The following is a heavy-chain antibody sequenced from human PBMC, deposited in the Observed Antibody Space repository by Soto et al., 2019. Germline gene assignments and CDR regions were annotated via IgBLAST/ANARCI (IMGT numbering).Heavy chain of an antibody. D-gene: IGHD2-2*01. V-gene: IGHV1-8*01. CDR1: GYTFTSHD. Sequence: QVQLVQSGAEVKKPGASVKVSCKASGYTFTSHDINWMRQATGQGLEWMGWMNPNSGHTNYAQKFQGRVTMTRDTSISTAYMELTNLRPEDTAIYYCASDMSTTWGQGPLVTVSS. CDR2: MNPNSGHT. CDR3: ASDMSTT. J-gene: IGHJ5*02.